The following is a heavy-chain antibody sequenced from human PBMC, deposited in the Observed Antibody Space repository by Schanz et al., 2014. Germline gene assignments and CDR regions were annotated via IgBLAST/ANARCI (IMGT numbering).Heavy chain of an antibody. CDR3: AKDRSWDYDSSGYFDY. V-gene: IGHV3-23*01. CDR2: INTGGDST. J-gene: IGHJ4*02. D-gene: IGHD3-22*01. Sequence: EVKLLESGGTLVRPGGSLRLSCAASGFTFSTYAMAWVGQAPGRGLEWFSSINTGGDSTYYADSVKGRFTISSDNSKSTLYLQMSSLRAEDTAVYYCAKDRSWDYDSSGYFDYWGQGTLVTVSS. CDR1: GFTFSTYA.